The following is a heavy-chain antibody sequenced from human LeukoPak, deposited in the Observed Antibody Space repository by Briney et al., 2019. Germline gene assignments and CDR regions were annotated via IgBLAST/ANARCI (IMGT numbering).Heavy chain of an antibody. J-gene: IGHJ4*02. Sequence: SETLSLTCAVYGGSFSGYYWSWIRQPPGKGLEWIGEINHSGSTNYNPSLKSRVTISVDTSKNQFSLKLSSVTAADTAVYYCARVSVSGTYDYWGQGTLVTVSS. CDR3: ARVSVSGTYDY. CDR1: GGSFSGYY. CDR2: INHSGST. D-gene: IGHD5/OR15-5a*01. V-gene: IGHV4-34*01.